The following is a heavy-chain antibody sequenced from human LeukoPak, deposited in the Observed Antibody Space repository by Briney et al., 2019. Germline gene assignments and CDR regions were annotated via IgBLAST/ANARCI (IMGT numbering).Heavy chain of an antibody. D-gene: IGHD2-21*02. V-gene: IGHV4-61*01. J-gene: IGHJ6*02. CDR1: GGSISSSSYY. CDR3: ARGSVVVTAPTPYGMDV. Sequence: TSETLSLTCTVSGGSISSSSYYWSWIRQPPGKGLEWIGYIYYSGSTNYNPSLKSQVTISVDTSKNQFSLKLSSVTAADTAVYYYARGSVVVTAPTPYGMDVWGQGTTVTVSS. CDR2: IYYSGST.